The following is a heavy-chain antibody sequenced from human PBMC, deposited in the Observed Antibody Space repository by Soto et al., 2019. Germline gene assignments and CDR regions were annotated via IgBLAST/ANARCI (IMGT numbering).Heavy chain of an antibody. CDR3: ASQACSGRSCYSGGLFDF. J-gene: IGHJ4*02. CDR2: IYSGGST. Sequence: GFPDSSSYVAGSRPAPGKGLEWVSVIYSGGSTYYADSVKGRFTISRDNSKNTLYLQMNSLRAEDTAVYYCASQACSGRSCYSGGLFDFCGQGTLVTGSS. V-gene: IGHV3-66*04. CDR1: GFPDSSSY. D-gene: IGHD2-15*01.